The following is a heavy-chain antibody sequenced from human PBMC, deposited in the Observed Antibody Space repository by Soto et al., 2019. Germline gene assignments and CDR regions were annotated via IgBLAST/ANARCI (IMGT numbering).Heavy chain of an antibody. CDR1: GFTFSSYG. V-gene: IGHV3-33*01. CDR3: ARGRLYGDFNPAWFDP. Sequence: QVQLVESGGGVVQPGRSLRLSCAASGFTFSSYGMHWVRQAPGKGLEWVAVIWYDGSNKYYADSVKGRFTISRDNSKNRLYLQMNSLRAEDTAVYYCARGRLYGDFNPAWFDPGGQGTLVTVSS. CDR2: IWYDGSNK. D-gene: IGHD4-17*01. J-gene: IGHJ5*02.